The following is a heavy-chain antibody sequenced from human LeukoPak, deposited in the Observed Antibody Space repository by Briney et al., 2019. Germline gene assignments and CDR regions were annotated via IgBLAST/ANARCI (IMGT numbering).Heavy chain of an antibody. Sequence: PSETLSLTCTVSGGSISSYCWSWIRQPPGKGLEWIGYIYYSGSTNYNPSLKSRVTISVDTSKNQFSLKLSSVTAADTAVYYCARLTVGPYAYFDYWGQGTLVTVSS. V-gene: IGHV4-59*08. J-gene: IGHJ4*02. CDR3: ARLTVGPYAYFDY. D-gene: IGHD4-11*01. CDR2: IYYSGST. CDR1: GGSISSYC.